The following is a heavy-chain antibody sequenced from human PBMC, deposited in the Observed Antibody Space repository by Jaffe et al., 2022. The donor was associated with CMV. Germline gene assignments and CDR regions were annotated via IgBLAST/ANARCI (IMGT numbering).Heavy chain of an antibody. CDR2: IIPIFGTA. CDR3: ARDRGVVPAAICGASEQQLVCSFYGMDV. Sequence: QVQLVQSGAEVKKPGSSVKVSCKASGGTFSSYAISWVRQAPGQGLEWMGGIIPIFGTANYAQKFQGRVTITADESTSTAYMELSSLRSEDTAVYYCARDRGVVPAAICGASEQQLVCSFYGMDVWGQGTTVTVSS. D-gene: IGHD2-2*02. J-gene: IGHJ6*02. CDR1: GGTFSSYA. V-gene: IGHV1-69*01.